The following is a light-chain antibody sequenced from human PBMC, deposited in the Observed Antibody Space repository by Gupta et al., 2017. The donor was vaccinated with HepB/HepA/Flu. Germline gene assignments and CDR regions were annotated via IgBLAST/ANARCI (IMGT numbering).Light chain of an antibody. CDR3: SSYTSSSIVT. Sequence: QSALTQPPAVSGSPGQSVTISCTGISDDVGSYNRVSWYQQSPGTVPKLMIFEVSNRPSGVPYRFSGSNSGNTAFLTISGFQAEDEADYYCSSYTSSSIVTFGGGTKLTVL. CDR1: SDDVGSYNR. CDR2: EVS. J-gene: IGLJ2*01. V-gene: IGLV2-18*02.